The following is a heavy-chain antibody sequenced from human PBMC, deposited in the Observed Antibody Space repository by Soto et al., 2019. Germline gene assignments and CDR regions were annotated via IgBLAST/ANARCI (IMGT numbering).Heavy chain of an antibody. J-gene: IGHJ5*02. CDR1: GYSFTTYD. CDR2: INPNNGNT. V-gene: IGHV1-8*01. D-gene: IGHD1-7*01. Sequence: ASVKVSCKASGYSFTTYDINWVRQATGQGLEWMGWINPNNGNTGYAQKFQGRVTLTRTTSISTAYMELSSLRSDDTAVYYCARTSSGTREGFDPWGQGTLVTVSS. CDR3: ARTSSGTREGFDP.